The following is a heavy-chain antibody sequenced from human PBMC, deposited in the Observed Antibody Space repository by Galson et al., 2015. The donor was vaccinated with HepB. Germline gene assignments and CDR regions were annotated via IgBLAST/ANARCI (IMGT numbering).Heavy chain of an antibody. CDR2: INAYNQNT. Sequence: SCKASGYNFPTYSITWVRRAPGQGLEWMGWINAYNQNTNYAQHLQGRVTMTTDTSTSTAYMELRSLRSDDTAVYYCARGALVAVVDATQNNWFAPWGQGTLITVSS. J-gene: IGHJ5*02. CDR3: ARGALVAVVDATQNNWFAP. CDR1: GYNFPTYS. V-gene: IGHV1-18*01. D-gene: IGHD2-15*01.